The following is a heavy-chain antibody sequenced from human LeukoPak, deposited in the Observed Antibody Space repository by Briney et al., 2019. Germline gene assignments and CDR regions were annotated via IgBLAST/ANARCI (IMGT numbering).Heavy chain of an antibody. CDR1: GFTFTSSA. V-gene: IGHV1-58*02. Sequence: SVTDTRKACGFTFTSSARQWVRQARGQRLEWIGWIVVGSGNTNYAQKFQERVTITMDMSTSTAYMELSSLRSEDTAVYYCVKDDVSPWGQGTLVTVSS. CDR2: IVVGSGNT. J-gene: IGHJ5*02. CDR3: VKDDVSP.